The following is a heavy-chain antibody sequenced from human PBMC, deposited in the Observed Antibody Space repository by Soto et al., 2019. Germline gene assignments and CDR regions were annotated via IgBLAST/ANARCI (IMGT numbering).Heavy chain of an antibody. Sequence: SETLSLTCVVSGGSISRINNYWSWIRQAPGKGLEWIGEINQGGSTNHNPSLKIRVTISVDTSKNQFSLRLNSVTAADTAVYYCARGNSGYSSSWYVYWGLGTLVTVSS. D-gene: IGHD6-13*01. CDR1: GGSISRINNY. CDR3: ARGNSGYSSSWYVY. V-gene: IGHV4-34*01. J-gene: IGHJ4*02. CDR2: INQGGST.